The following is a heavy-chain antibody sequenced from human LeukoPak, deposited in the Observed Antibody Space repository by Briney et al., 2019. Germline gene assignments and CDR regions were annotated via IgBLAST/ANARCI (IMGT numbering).Heavy chain of an antibody. CDR3: ARVHRYSSGWSHVRPYSWFDP. CDR1: GGSFSGYS. CDR2: INHSGST. D-gene: IGHD6-19*01. Sequence: SETQSLTCTVYGGSFSGYSWSWIRQPPGKGLEWIGEINHSGSTNYNPSLKSRVTISVDTSKNQFSLKLSSVTAADTAVYYCARVHRYSSGWSHVRPYSWFDPWGQGTLVTVSS. V-gene: IGHV4-34*01. J-gene: IGHJ5*02.